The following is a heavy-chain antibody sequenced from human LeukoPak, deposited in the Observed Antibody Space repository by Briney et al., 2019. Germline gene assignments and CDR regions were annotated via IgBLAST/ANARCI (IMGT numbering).Heavy chain of an antibody. Sequence: PSETLSLTCNVSGYSISSGYYWGWVRQAPGKGLEWVSGISYSGGSTYYADSVKGRFTISRDNSKNTLYLQMNSLRAEDTAVYYCAKDQRSIAVAGYFDYWGQGTLVTVSS. CDR2: ISYSGGST. D-gene: IGHD6-19*01. V-gene: IGHV3-23*01. CDR3: AKDQRSIAVAGYFDY. CDR1: GYSISSGYY. J-gene: IGHJ4*02.